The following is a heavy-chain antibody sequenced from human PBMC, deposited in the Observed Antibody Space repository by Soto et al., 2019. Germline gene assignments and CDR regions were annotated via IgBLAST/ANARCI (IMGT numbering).Heavy chain of an antibody. Sequence: GASVKVSCKASGYTFTSYGISWVRQAPGQGLEWMGWISGYNGNTNYAQKLQGRVTMTTDTSTSTAYMELRSLRSDDTAVYYCARDPLWFGESTLDYWGRGTQVTVSS. J-gene: IGHJ4*02. CDR3: ARDPLWFGESTLDY. CDR1: GYTFTSYG. V-gene: IGHV1-18*01. D-gene: IGHD3-10*01. CDR2: ISGYNGNT.